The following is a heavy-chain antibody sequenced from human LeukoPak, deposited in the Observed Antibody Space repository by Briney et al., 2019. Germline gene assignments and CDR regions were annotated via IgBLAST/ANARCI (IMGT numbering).Heavy chain of an antibody. CDR1: GGTFSSYA. J-gene: IGHJ6*03. D-gene: IGHD3-22*01. Sequence: ASVKVSCKASGGTFSSYAISWVRHAPGQGLEWMGGIIPIFGTANYAQKFQGRVTITSDESTSTAYMELSSLRSEDTAVYYCARARDSSGYYYYYYMDVWGKGTTVTVSS. CDR3: ARARDSSGYYYYYYMDV. V-gene: IGHV1-69*01. CDR2: IIPIFGTA.